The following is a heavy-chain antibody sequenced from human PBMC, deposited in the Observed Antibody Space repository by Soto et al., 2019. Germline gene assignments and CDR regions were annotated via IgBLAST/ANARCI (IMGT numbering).Heavy chain of an antibody. D-gene: IGHD3-10*01. V-gene: IGHV4-59*11. Sequence: SETLSLTCSVSGDSINSRYWSWIRQPPGKGLEWIGYIDYVGSTNYAPSLQSRVTMSVDTSKNQVSLKLRYVTAADTAVYYCVRQRGNYFDFWGQGTLVTISS. CDR1: GDSINSRY. CDR3: VRQRGNYFDF. CDR2: IDYVGST. J-gene: IGHJ4*02.